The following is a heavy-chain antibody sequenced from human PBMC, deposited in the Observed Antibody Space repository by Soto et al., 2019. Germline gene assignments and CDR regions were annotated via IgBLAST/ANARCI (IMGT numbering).Heavy chain of an antibody. V-gene: IGHV3-30-3*01. Sequence: TGGSLRLSCAASGFTFSSYAMHWVRQAPGKGLEWVAVISYDGSNKYYADSVKGRFTISRDNSKNTLYLQMNSLRAEDTAVYYCARERGAYCGGDCYYDYYYYGMDVWGQGTTVTVSS. CDR2: ISYDGSNK. D-gene: IGHD2-21*02. CDR3: ARERGAYCGGDCYYDYYYYGMDV. J-gene: IGHJ6*02. CDR1: GFTFSSYA.